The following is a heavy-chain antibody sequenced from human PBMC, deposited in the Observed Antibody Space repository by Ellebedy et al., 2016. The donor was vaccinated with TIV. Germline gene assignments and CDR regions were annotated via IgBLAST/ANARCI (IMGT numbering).Heavy chain of an antibody. CDR1: GGTFSSYA. Sequence: AASVKVSCKASGGTFSSYAISWVRPAPGQGLEWMGGSIPIFNTTTYAQKFQGTVTITADDSTRTAYMDLSSLRSEDTAVYYCARAGLPMQYYYDMHVWGQGTTVTVSS. CDR2: SIPIFNTT. J-gene: IGHJ6*02. CDR3: ARAGLPMQYYYDMHV. V-gene: IGHV1-69*13.